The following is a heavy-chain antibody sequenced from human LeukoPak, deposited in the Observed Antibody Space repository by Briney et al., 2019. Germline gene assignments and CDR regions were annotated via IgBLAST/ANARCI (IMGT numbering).Heavy chain of an antibody. J-gene: IGHJ6*02. CDR3: ARDYHCSSTSCYLYYYYYGMDV. D-gene: IGHD2-2*01. CDR1: GFTFSSYW. V-gene: IGHV3-7*03. CDR2: IKQDGSGK. Sequence: GGSLRLSCAASGFTFSSYWMSWVRQAPGKGLEWVANIKQDGSGKYYVDSVKGRFTISRDNAKNSLYLQMNSLRAEDTAVYYCARDYHCSSTSCYLYYYYYGMDVWGQGTTVTVSS.